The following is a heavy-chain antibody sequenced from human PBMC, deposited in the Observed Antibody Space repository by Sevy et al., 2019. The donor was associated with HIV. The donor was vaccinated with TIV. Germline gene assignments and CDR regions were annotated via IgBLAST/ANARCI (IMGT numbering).Heavy chain of an antibody. V-gene: IGHV3-48*02. Sequence: GGSLRLSCAASGFTFSSYSMNWVRQAPGKGLEWLSYISSSSSAIYYADSVKGRFTISRDNAKNSLYLQMNSLRDEDTAVYFCARVQYYHYVWWSYRYDYWGQGTLVTVSS. CDR2: ISSSSSAI. CDR1: GFTFSSYS. D-gene: IGHD3-16*02. CDR3: ARVQYYHYVWWSYRYDY. J-gene: IGHJ4*02.